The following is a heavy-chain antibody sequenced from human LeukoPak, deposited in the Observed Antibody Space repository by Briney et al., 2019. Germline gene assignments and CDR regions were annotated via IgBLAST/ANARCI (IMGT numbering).Heavy chain of an antibody. CDR2: ISYDGRNE. Sequence: PGRSLRLSCTASGFPFSGHAMHWIRQAPGKGPEWLALISYDGRNEYYADSVKGRFTISRDNSKNTVYLQVNSLGPEDTAVYFCAREEEGELPDFWGQGTQVTVSS. CDR3: AREEEGELPDF. D-gene: IGHD1-26*01. CDR1: GFPFSGHA. J-gene: IGHJ4*02. V-gene: IGHV3-30*01.